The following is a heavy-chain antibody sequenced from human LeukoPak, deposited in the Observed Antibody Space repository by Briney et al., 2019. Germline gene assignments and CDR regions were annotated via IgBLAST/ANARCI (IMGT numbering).Heavy chain of an antibody. CDR3: ARDGWELLPCGY. Sequence: ASVKVSCKASGYTFTGYYMHWVRQAPGQGLEWMGIINPSGGSTSYAQKFQGRVTMTRDTSTSTVYMELSSLRSEDTAVYYCARDGWELLPCGYWGQGTLVTVSS. V-gene: IGHV1-46*01. J-gene: IGHJ4*02. D-gene: IGHD1-26*01. CDR1: GYTFTGYY. CDR2: INPSGGST.